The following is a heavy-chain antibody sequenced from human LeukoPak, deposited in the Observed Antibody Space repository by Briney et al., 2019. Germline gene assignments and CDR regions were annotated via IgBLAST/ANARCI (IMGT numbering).Heavy chain of an antibody. Sequence: GGSLRLSCAASGFTFSDYYMSWIRQAPGKGLEWVSGISGGGNTFYSDAVKGRFTISRDNSKNTLFLEMNSLRADDTAVYYCGRDGWEIRLATGYWGQGTLVTVSS. J-gene: IGHJ4*02. V-gene: IGHV3-23*01. D-gene: IGHD1-26*01. CDR1: GFTFSDYY. CDR2: ISGGGNT. CDR3: GRDGWEIRLATGY.